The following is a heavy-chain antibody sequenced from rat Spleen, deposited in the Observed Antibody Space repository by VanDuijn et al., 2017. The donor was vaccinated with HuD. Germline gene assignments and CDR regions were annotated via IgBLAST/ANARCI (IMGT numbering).Heavy chain of an antibody. CDR3: ATDGYYDGTYYAVYVMDA. V-gene: IGHV5-27*01. D-gene: IGHD1-12*02. CDR2: ISTSGARS. Sequence: EVQLVESGGDLVQPGRSLTLSCAASGFTFSNYYMAWVRQAPKKGLEWVTTISTSGARSFYQDSVKGRFTISRDNAKSSLYLQMNSLKSEDTATYYCATDGYYDGTYYAVYVMDAWGQGASVTVSS. CDR1: GFTFSNYY. J-gene: IGHJ4*01.